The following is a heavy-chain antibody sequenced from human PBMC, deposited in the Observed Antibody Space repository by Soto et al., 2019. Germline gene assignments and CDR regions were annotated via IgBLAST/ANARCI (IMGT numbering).Heavy chain of an antibody. CDR2: IYPADSNT. Sequence: GESLKISFQGSGYTFTSHWIGWVRQMPGKGLEWVAIIYPADSNTRYSPSFRGQVTISADKSISTAYLQWSSLKASDTAIYYCARPFGMDVWGQGTTVTVSS. CDR3: ARPFGMDV. J-gene: IGHJ6*02. CDR1: GYTFTSHW. V-gene: IGHV5-51*01.